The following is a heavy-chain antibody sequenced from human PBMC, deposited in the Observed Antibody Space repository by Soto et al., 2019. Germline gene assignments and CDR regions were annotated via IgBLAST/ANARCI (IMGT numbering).Heavy chain of an antibody. CDR3: ARDGGVTVTSRNYYYMDV. V-gene: IGHV1-69*08. Sequence: QVQLVQSGAEVKKPGSSVKVSCKASGGTFSSYTISWVRQAPGQGLEWMGRIIPILGIANYAQKFQGRVTITADKSTSTAYMELSSLRSEDTAVYYCARDGGVTVTSRNYYYMDVWGKGTTVTVSS. CDR1: GGTFSSYT. J-gene: IGHJ6*03. D-gene: IGHD4-4*01. CDR2: IIPILGIA.